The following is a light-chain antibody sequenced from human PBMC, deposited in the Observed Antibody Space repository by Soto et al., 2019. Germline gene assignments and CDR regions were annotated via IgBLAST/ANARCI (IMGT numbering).Light chain of an antibody. V-gene: IGKV1-5*03. CDR1: QSISNW. Sequence: DIQMTQSPSTLSASVGDRVTITCRASQSISNWLAWYQQRPGKAPKLLIYKASSLESGVPSRFSGSGSGTEFTLTISSQQPEDFATYYCQQYHTYRTFGQGTKVGIK. J-gene: IGKJ1*01. CDR3: QQYHTYRT. CDR2: KAS.